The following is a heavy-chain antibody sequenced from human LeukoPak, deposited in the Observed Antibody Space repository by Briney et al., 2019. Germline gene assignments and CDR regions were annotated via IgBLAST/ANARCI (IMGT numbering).Heavy chain of an antibody. J-gene: IGHJ6*04. Sequence: ASVKVSCKASGGTFSSYAISWVRQAPGQGLEWMGGIIPIFGTANYAQKFQGRVTITADKSTSTAYMELSSLRSEDTAVYYCAIIAPSFIYSYGYSGYYYGMDVWGKGTTVTVSS. CDR1: GGTFSSYA. D-gene: IGHD5-18*01. CDR3: AIIAPSFIYSYGYSGYYYGMDV. V-gene: IGHV1-69*06. CDR2: IIPIFGTA.